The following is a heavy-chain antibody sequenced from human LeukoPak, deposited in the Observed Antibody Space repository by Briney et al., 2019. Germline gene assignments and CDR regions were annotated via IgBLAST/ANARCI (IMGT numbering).Heavy chain of an antibody. V-gene: IGHV3-30-3*01. D-gene: IGHD4-17*01. CDR1: GFTFSSYA. CDR2: ISYDGSNK. Sequence: PGRSLRLSCAASGFTFSSYAMHWVRQAPGKGLEWVAVISYDGSNKYYADSVKGRFTISRDNSKNTLYLQMNSLRAEDTAVYYCAREGSPHDYGDYFDPWGQGTLVTVSS. J-gene: IGHJ5*02. CDR3: AREGSPHDYGDYFDP.